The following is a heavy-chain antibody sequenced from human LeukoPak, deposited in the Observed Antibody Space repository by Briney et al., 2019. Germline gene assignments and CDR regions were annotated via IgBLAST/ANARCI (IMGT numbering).Heavy chain of an antibody. CDR2: IIPIFGTA. CDR1: GGTFSSYA. J-gene: IGHJ5*02. V-gene: IGHV1-69*05. Sequence: SVKVSCKASGGTFSSYAISWVRQAPGQGLEWMGGIIPIFGTANYAQKFQGRVTIATDESTSTAYMELSSLRSEDTAVYYCASRGLEENWFDPWGQGTLVTVSS. D-gene: IGHD3/OR15-3a*01. CDR3: ASRGLEENWFDP.